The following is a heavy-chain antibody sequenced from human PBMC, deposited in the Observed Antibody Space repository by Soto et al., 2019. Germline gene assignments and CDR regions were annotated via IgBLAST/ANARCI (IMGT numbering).Heavy chain of an antibody. J-gene: IGHJ5*02. CDR1: GGSFSGYY. Sequence: SETLSLTCAVYGGSFSGYYWSWIRQPPGKGLEWIGEINHSGSTNYNPSLKSRVTISVDTSKNQFSLKLSSVTAADTAVYYCARGRLHLGELSSYNWFDPWGQGTLVTVSS. D-gene: IGHD3-16*02. CDR2: INHSGST. CDR3: ARGRLHLGELSSYNWFDP. V-gene: IGHV4-34*01.